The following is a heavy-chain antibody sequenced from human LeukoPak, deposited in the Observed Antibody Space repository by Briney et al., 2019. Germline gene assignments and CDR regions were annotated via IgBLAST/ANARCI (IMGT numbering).Heavy chain of an antibody. CDR3: ATMGGYCSGGSCYSTDV. CDR2: FDPEDGET. CDR1: GYTLTELS. J-gene: IGHJ6*04. V-gene: IGHV1-24*01. Sequence: GASVKVSCKVSGYTLTELSMHWVRQAPGKGLEWMGGFDPEDGETIYAQKFQGRVTMTEDTSTDTAYMELSSLRSEDTAVYYCATMGGYCSGGSCYSTDVWGKGTTVTISS. D-gene: IGHD2-15*01.